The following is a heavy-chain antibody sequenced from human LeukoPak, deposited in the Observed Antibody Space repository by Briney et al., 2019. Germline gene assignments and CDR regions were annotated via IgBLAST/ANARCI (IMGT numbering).Heavy chain of an antibody. CDR1: GFSLRNYG. D-gene: IGHD4-17*01. V-gene: IGHV3-33*06. J-gene: IGHJ4*02. CDR2: IWYDGSNK. CDR3: ANGGNDYGDYSLDY. Sequence: PGGSLRLSCAASGFSLRNYGMHWVRQAPGKGLEWVAVIWYDGSNKYYADSVKGRFTISRDNSKNTLYLQMNSLRAEDTAVYYCANGGNDYGDYSLDYWGQGTLVTVSS.